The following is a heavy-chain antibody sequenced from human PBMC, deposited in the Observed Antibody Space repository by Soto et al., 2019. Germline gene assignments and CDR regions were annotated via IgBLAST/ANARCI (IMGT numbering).Heavy chain of an antibody. Sequence: SVTLSLTCTVSGASISSFYWSWIRKSAGKGLEWIGRIYATGTTDYNPSLKSRVMMSVDTSKKQFSLKLRSVTAADTAVYYCVRDGTKTLRDWFDPWGQGISVTVSS. CDR3: VRDGTKTLRDWFDP. CDR1: GASISSFY. J-gene: IGHJ5*02. V-gene: IGHV4-4*07. CDR2: IYATGTT. D-gene: IGHD1-1*01.